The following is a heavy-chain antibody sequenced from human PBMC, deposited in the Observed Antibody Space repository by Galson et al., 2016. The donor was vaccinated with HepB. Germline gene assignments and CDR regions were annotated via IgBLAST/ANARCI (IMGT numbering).Heavy chain of an antibody. J-gene: IGHJ5*02. CDR3: TRFFLLGRGIDT. CDR2: TYYRSESSS. D-gene: IGHD2/OR15-2a*01. Sequence: CAISGDSVSSNTAGWHWVRQSPSRGLEWLGRTYYRSESSSDYAESVRSRISISADTSNNQFSLQLNTVTAEDTAYYYCTRFFLLGRGIDTWGQGTLVTVSS. V-gene: IGHV6-1*01. CDR1: GDSVSSNTAG.